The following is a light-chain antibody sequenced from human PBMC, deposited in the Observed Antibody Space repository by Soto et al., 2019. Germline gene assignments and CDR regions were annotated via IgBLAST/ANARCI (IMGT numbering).Light chain of an antibody. CDR2: KAS. J-gene: IGKJ1*01. V-gene: IGKV1-5*03. CDR1: QSISSR. Sequence: DIQMTQSPSTLSASVGDRVTITCRASQSISSRLAWYQQQPGKVPTLLIYKASSLESGVPSRFSGSGSGTEFTLTISSLQPDDFATYYCQQYDSYSWTFGQGTKVEI. CDR3: QQYDSYSWT.